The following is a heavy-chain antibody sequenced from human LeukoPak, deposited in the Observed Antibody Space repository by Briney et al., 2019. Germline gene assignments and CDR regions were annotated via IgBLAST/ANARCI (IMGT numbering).Heavy chain of an antibody. CDR3: ARHPSGLADWFDP. D-gene: IGHD3-22*01. J-gene: IGHJ5*02. Sequence: SETLSLTCTVSGGSISSSSYYWGLIRQPPGKGLEWIGSIYYSGSTYYNPSLKSRVTISVDTSKNQFSLKLSSVTAADTAVYYCARHPSGLADWFDPWGQGTLVTVSS. CDR2: IYYSGST. V-gene: IGHV4-39*01. CDR1: GGSISSSSYY.